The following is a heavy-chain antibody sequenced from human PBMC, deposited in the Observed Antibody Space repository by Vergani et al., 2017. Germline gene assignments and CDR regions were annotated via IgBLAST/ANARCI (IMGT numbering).Heavy chain of an antibody. CDR2: ISGSGGST. Sequence: EVQLLESGGGLVQPGGSLRLSCAASGVTFSSYAMSWVRQAPGKGLEWVSAISGSGGSTYYADSVKGRFTISRDNSKNTLYLQMNSLRAEDTAVYYCAKEGVMLVAYYDFWSGATGYYMDVWGKGTTVTVSS. CDR3: AKEGVMLVAYYDFWSGATGYYMDV. CDR1: GVTFSSYA. J-gene: IGHJ6*03. V-gene: IGHV3-23*01. D-gene: IGHD3-3*01.